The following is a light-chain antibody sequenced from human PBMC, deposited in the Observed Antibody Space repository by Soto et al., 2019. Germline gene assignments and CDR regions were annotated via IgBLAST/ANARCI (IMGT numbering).Light chain of an antibody. CDR3: QQYNNWPPYT. CDR1: QSVSSN. Sequence: IVMTQSPATLSVSPGERATLSCRASQSVSSNLAWYQQKRGQAPRLLIYGASTRATGNPARFSGSGSGTEFTLTISSLQSEDFAVYYCQQYNNWPPYTFGQGTKLEIK. J-gene: IGKJ2*01. CDR2: GAS. V-gene: IGKV3-15*01.